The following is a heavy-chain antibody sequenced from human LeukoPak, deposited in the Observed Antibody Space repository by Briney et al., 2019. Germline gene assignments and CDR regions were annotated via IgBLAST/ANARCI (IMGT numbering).Heavy chain of an antibody. V-gene: IGHV1-69*05. J-gene: IGHJ6*03. D-gene: IGHD3-16*02. Sequence: SVKVSCKASGGTFSSYAISWVRQAPGQGLEWMGRIIPIFGTANYAQKFQGRVTFTTDESTSTAYMELSSLRSEDTAVYYCAREARSDYDYVWGSYLPVSYMDVWGKGTTVTVSS. CDR3: AREARSDYDYVWGSYLPVSYMDV. CDR2: IIPIFGTA. CDR1: GGTFSSYA.